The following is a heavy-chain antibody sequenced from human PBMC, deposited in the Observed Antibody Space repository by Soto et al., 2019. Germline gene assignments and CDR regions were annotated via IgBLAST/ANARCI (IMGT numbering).Heavy chain of an antibody. V-gene: IGHV3-30-3*01. CDR2: ISYDGSNK. CDR3: ARELERTLDY. Sequence: QVPLVESGGGVVQPGRSLRLSCAASGLTFSSYAMHWVRQAPGKGFEWVALISYDGSNKYYADSVKGRFTISRDNSKNTLYLQMNSLRAEDTAVYYCARELERTLDYWGQGTLVTVSS. J-gene: IGHJ4*02. CDR1: GLTFSSYA. D-gene: IGHD1-1*01.